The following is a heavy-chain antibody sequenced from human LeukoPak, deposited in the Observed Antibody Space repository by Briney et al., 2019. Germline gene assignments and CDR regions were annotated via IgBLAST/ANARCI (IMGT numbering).Heavy chain of an antibody. CDR3: ARAADYGYGVGHDY. V-gene: IGHV4-4*02. J-gene: IGHJ4*02. D-gene: IGHD5-18*01. CDR2: IYHSGST. Sequence: SGTLSLTCAVSGGSISSSNWWSWVRQPPGKGLEWIGEIYHSGSTNYNPSLKSRVTISVDKSKNQFSLKLSSVTAADTAVYYRARAADYGYGVGHDYWGQGTLVTVSS. CDR1: GGSISSSNW.